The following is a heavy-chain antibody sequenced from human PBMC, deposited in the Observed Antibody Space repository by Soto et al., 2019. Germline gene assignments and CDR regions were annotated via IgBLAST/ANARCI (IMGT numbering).Heavy chain of an antibody. Sequence: EVQLLESGGGLVQPGGSLRLSCAASGFTFGSFALSWVRQTPGKGLEWVSAITDSGASTYHAESVKGRFTISRDNSKNTLFLQMNSLRAEDTAVYYCVRGSEYTSSSKIRYWGQGTLVTVSS. CDR3: VRGSEYTSSSKIRY. CDR2: ITDSGAST. D-gene: IGHD6-6*01. V-gene: IGHV3-23*01. CDR1: GFTFGSFA. J-gene: IGHJ4*02.